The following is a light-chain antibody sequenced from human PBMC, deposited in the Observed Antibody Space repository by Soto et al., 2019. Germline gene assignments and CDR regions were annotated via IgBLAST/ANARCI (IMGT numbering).Light chain of an antibody. CDR3: QERSSVVT. CDR2: EAF. V-gene: IGKV3-11*01. J-gene: IGKJ4*01. CDR1: QSISTY. Sequence: EIVLTQSPATLSLSPGERATLSCRASQSISTYLAWYQQKPGQTPRLLIYEAFHRAPGIPARFSGSGSGTDFTLNIASLESEDFAVYYCQERSSVVTFGGGTEVEI.